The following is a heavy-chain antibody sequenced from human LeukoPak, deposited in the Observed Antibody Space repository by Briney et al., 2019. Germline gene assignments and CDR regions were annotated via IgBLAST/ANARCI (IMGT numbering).Heavy chain of an antibody. V-gene: IGHV4-39*01. J-gene: IGHJ5*02. Sequence: PSETLSLMCPVAGGSISSGGYDWGWLRQPPGKGLEGFGSTCFSGTTYYNPSLKRRVTIFVDSSKSMCSLILTSVTAGHTAALSYARIWWLNYYGTGRHGTTLDPWGQGTLVTVSS. CDR1: GGSISSGGYD. CDR2: TCFSGTT. D-gene: IGHD3-10*01. CDR3: ARIWWLNYYGTGRHGTTLDP.